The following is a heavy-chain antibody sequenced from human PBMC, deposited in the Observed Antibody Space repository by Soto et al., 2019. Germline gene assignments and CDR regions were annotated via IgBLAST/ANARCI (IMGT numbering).Heavy chain of an antibody. Sequence: EVQLLESGGGLVQPGGSLRLSCAASGFTFSSYAMSWVRQAPGKGLEWVSAISGSGGSTYYADSVKGRFTISRDNSKNPLDLQMNSLSAEDTAVYYCARPQDSGDYPYYFDSWGQGTLVTVSS. V-gene: IGHV3-23*01. CDR3: ARPQDSGDYPYYFDS. CDR1: GFTFSSYA. CDR2: ISGSGGST. D-gene: IGHD4-17*01. J-gene: IGHJ4*02.